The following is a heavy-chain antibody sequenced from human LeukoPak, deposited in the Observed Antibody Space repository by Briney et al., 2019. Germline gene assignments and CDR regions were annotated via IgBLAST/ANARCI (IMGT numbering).Heavy chain of an antibody. V-gene: IGHV3-23*01. CDR2: ISGSGGST. Sequence: GGSLRLSCAAAGFSVSDTYMSWVRQAPGKGLEWVSAISGSGGSTYYADSVKGRFTISRDNSKNTLYLQMNSLRAEDTAVYYCAKENLAAVFDYWGQGTLVTVSS. CDR1: GFSVSDTY. J-gene: IGHJ4*02. CDR3: AKENLAAVFDY. D-gene: IGHD6-13*01.